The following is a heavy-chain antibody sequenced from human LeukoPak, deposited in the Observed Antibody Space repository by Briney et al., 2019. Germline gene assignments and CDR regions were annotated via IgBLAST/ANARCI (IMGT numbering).Heavy chain of an antibody. J-gene: IGHJ5*02. CDR3: ARDNDIVVVPAAINWFDP. D-gene: IGHD2-2*01. CDR1: GFTFSSYA. CDR2: ISGSGGST. V-gene: IGHV3-23*01. Sequence: GGSLRLSCAASGFTFSSYAMSWVRQAPGKGLEWVSAISGSGGSTYYADSVKGRFTISRDNSKNTLYLQMSSLRAEDTAVYYCARDNDIVVVPAAINWFDPWGQGTLVTVSS.